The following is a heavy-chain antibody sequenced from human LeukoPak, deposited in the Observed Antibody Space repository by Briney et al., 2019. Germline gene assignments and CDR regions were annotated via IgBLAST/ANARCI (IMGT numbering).Heavy chain of an antibody. J-gene: IGHJ3*02. CDR1: GVSFSGYY. CDR3: GRTSYSSCWYAFDI. V-gene: IGHV4-34*01. D-gene: IGHD6-13*01. Sequence: PSETLSLTCAVYGVSFSGYYWSWIRQPPGKGLEWIGEINHSGSTNYNPSLKSRVTISVDTSKNQFSLKLSSVTAADTAVYYCGRTSYSSCWYAFDIWGQGTMVTVSS. CDR2: INHSGST.